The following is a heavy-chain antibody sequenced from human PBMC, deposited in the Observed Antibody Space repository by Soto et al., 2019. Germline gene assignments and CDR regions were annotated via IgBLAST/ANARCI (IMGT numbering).Heavy chain of an antibody. CDR2: INSDGSST. CDR1: GFTFSSYW. Sequence: EVQLVESGGGLVQPGGSLRLSCAASGFTFSSYWMHWVRQAPGKGLVWVSRINSDGSSTSYADSVKGRFTISRDNAKNPLYLQMNSLSAEDTAVYYCARDEWVGRGRDVWGQGTTVPVSS. J-gene: IGHJ6*02. V-gene: IGHV3-74*01. D-gene: IGHD1-26*01. CDR3: ARDEWVGRGRDV.